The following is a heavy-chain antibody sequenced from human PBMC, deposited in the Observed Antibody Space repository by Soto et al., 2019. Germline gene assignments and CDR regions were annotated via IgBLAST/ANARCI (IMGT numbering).Heavy chain of an antibody. J-gene: IGHJ6*03. Sequence: SETLSLTCTVSGGSISSYYWSWIRQPPGKGLEWIGYIYYSGSTNYNPSLKSRVTISVDTSKNQFSLKLSSVTAADTAVYYCARHLSVRHIVVGYMDVWGKGTTVTVSS. CDR3: ARHLSVRHIVVGYMDV. V-gene: IGHV4-59*08. CDR2: IYYSGST. D-gene: IGHD2-21*01. CDR1: GGSISSYY.